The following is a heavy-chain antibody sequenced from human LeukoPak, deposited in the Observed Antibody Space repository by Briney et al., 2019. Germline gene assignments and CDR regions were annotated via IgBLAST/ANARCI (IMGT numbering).Heavy chain of an antibody. CDR1: GYAFTGYY. CDR2: INPNSGGT. J-gene: IGHJ6*02. Sequence: ASVKVSCKASGYAFTGYYMHWVRQAPGQGLEWMGWINPNSGGTNYAQKFQGRVTMTRDTSISTAYMELSRLRSDDTAVYYCARDNDGIAAAGSGYYYYGMDVWGQGTTVTVSS. CDR3: ARDNDGIAAAGSGYYYYGMDV. V-gene: IGHV1-2*02. D-gene: IGHD6-13*01.